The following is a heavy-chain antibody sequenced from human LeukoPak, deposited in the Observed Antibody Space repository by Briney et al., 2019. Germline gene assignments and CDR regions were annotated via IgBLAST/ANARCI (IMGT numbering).Heavy chain of an antibody. V-gene: IGHV1-24*01. CDR2: LDPESGEI. CDR3: ATGGQWDLLVY. D-gene: IGHD1-26*01. CDR1: GDTLPELS. Sequence: ASVKVSCKVSGDTLPELSTHWVRQAPGKGLERMGGLDPESGEIIYAQKFQGRVTMTEDTSTDTAYMELRSLRSEDTAVYYCATGGQWDLLVYWGQGTLVTVSS. J-gene: IGHJ4*02.